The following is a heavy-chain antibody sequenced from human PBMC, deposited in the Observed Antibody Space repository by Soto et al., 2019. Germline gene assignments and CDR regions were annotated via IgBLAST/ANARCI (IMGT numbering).Heavy chain of an antibody. J-gene: IGHJ4*02. V-gene: IGHV3-9*01. CDR3: AKDVLLWCGELSYVDY. CDR1: GFTFDDYA. D-gene: IGHD3-10*01. Sequence: EVQLVESGGGLVQPGRSLRLSCAASGFTFDDYAMHWVRQAPGKGLEWVSGISWNSGSIGYADSVQGRFTISRDNAKKALYLPMNSLRAEDTALYYCAKDVLLWCGELSYVDYWGQGNLVTVSS. CDR2: ISWNSGSI.